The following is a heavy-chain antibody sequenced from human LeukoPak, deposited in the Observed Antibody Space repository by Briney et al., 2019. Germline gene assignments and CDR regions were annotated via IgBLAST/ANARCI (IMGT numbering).Heavy chain of an antibody. CDR1: GYSITTYW. CDR2: IYPGDSDT. D-gene: IGHD1-1*01. V-gene: IGHV5-51*01. Sequence: GESLKISCQGSGYSITTYWIGWVRQKPGKGLEWLGSIYPGDSDTTYNPSFQGQATISVDKSISTAYLQWSSLRASDTAMYYCTTMRELEFEEYYFDSWGQGTLVTVSS. J-gene: IGHJ4*02. CDR3: TTMRELEFEEYYFDS.